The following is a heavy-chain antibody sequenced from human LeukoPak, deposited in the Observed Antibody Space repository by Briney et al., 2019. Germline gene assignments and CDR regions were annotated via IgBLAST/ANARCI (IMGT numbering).Heavy chain of an antibody. J-gene: IGHJ5*02. V-gene: IGHV1-46*01. CDR3: ARSDDCGGDCYYNWFDP. CDR2: INPSAGST. Sequence: ASVKASCKASGYTFTSYYMHWVRQAPGQGLEWMGIINPSAGSTSYAQKFQGRVTMTRDTSTSTVYMELSSLRSEDTAVYYCARSDDCGGDCYYNWFDPWGQGTLVTVSS. D-gene: IGHD2-21*02. CDR1: GYTFTSYY.